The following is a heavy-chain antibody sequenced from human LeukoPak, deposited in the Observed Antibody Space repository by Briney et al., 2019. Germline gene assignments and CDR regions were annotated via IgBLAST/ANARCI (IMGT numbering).Heavy chain of an antibody. CDR1: GGSISSYY. J-gene: IGHJ4*02. CDR2: IYTSGST. CDR3: ARAYGSGSYYSPLNFDY. D-gene: IGHD3-10*01. Sequence: SETLSLTCTVSGGSISSYYWSWIRQPAGKGLEWIGRIYTSGSTNYNPSLKSRVTMSVDTSKNQFSLKLSSVTAADTAVYYCARAYGSGSYYSPLNFDYWGQGTLVTVSS. V-gene: IGHV4-4*07.